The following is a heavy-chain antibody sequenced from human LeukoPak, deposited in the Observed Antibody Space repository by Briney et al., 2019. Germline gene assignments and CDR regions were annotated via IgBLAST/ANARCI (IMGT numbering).Heavy chain of an antibody. CDR3: ASPPYYDYVWGSYRYTHNWYFDL. J-gene: IGHJ2*01. CDR1: GGSFGGYY. Sequence: SETLSLTCAVYGGSFGGYYWSWIRQPPGKGLEWIGEINHSGSTNYNPSLKSRVTISVDTSKNQFSLKLSSVTAADTAVYYCASPPYYDYVWGSYRYTHNWYFDLWGRGTLVTVSS. CDR2: INHSGST. V-gene: IGHV4-34*01. D-gene: IGHD3-16*02.